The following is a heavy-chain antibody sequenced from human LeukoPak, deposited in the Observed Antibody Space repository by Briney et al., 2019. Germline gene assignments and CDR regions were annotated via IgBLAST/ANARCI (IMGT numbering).Heavy chain of an antibody. Sequence: GGSLRLSCAASGFTFSRYLMHWVRQAPGKGLVWVSRIRSDGSSTSYADSVRGRFTISRDNAKNTLYLQKNSLRAEDTAVYYCAGVLGVRDLAYFDYWGHGTLVTVSS. CDR3: AGVLGVRDLAYFDY. CDR2: IRSDGSST. D-gene: IGHD3-10*01. J-gene: IGHJ4*01. V-gene: IGHV3-74*01. CDR1: GFTFSRYL.